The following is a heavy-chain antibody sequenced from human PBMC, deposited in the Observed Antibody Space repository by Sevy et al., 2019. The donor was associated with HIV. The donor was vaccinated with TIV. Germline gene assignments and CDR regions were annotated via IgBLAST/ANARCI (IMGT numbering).Heavy chain of an antibody. CDR2: ISSSGSTI. J-gene: IGHJ6*03. CDR3: ARWETYYYGSGTYYYYYMDV. CDR1: GFTFSDYY. Sequence: GGSLRLSCAASGFTFSDYYMSWIRQAPGKGLEWVSYISSSGSTIYYADSVKGRFTISRDNAKNSLYLQMNSLRAEDTAVYYCARWETYYYGSGTYYYYYMDVWGKGTTVTVSS. V-gene: IGHV3-11*04. D-gene: IGHD3-10*01.